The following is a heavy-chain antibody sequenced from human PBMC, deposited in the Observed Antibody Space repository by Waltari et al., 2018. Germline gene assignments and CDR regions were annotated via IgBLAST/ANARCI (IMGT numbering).Heavy chain of an antibody. CDR3: ARENYGGNSRPLDS. CDR2: IYDNEDT. J-gene: IGHJ4*02. CDR1: GGSRDSYF. V-gene: IGHV4-59*01. D-gene: IGHD4-17*01. Sequence: QVQLQESGPGLLRPSETLSLTCIVPGGSRDSYFWHWVRQPPGKGLEWIWYIYDNEDTNYNPSLESRVTISVDTSKNQFSLKLSSVTAADTAVYYCARENYGGNSRPLDSWGQGTLVTVSS.